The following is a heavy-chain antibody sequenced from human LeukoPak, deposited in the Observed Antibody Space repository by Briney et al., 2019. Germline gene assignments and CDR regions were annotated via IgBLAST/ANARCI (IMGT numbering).Heavy chain of an antibody. V-gene: IGHV4-59*05. CDR3: ARPVPNYYDSNTAFDI. CDR1: GGSISSYY. Sequence: SETLSLTCTVSGGSISSYYWSWIRQPPGKGLEWIGSIYYSGSTYYNPSLKSRVTISVDTSKNQFSLKLSSVTAADTAVYYCARPVPNYYDSNTAFDIWGQGTMVTVSS. J-gene: IGHJ3*02. D-gene: IGHD3-22*01. CDR2: IYYSGST.